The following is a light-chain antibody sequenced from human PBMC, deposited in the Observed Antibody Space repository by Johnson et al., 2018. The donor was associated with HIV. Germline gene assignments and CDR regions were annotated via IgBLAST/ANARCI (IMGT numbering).Light chain of an antibody. J-gene: IGLJ1*01. CDR3: GTWDSSLSAGV. V-gene: IGLV1-51*02. CDR2: ENN. Sequence: QSVLTQPPSVSAAPGQKVTISCSGSSSNIGNNYVSWYQQLPGTAPKLLIYENNKRPSGIPDRFSGSKSGTSATLGITGLQTGDEAYYYCGTWDSSLSAGVYGTVTKVTVL. CDR1: SSNIGNNY.